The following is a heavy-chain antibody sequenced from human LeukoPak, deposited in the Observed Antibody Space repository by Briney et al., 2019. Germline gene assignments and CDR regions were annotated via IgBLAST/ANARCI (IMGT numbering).Heavy chain of an antibody. J-gene: IGHJ4*02. CDR3: AKLVFGDSSGFVGY. D-gene: IGHD3-22*01. V-gene: IGHV3-23*01. CDR2: ISGSGGST. Sequence: GSLRLSCAASGFTFSSYAMSWVGQAPGKGGEGVAAISGSGGSTYYADSVKGRFTISRDNTKNTLYMQMNSLRAEDTAVYYCAKLVFGDSSGFVGYWGQGTLVTVSS. CDR1: GFTFSSYA.